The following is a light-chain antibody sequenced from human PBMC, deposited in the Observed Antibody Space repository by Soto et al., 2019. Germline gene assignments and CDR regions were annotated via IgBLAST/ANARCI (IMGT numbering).Light chain of an antibody. Sequence: DVQMTQSPSSVSASAGDRVTITCRASQYDNNWLDWYQQKPGKAPKLLIHGASNLQGGVPSRFNGSQSGSDFTLTIASLQREDFASYLCQQANTFPHTFGQGTKVEIK. CDR3: QQANTFPHT. CDR2: GAS. J-gene: IGKJ2*01. V-gene: IGKV1D-12*01. CDR1: QYDNNW.